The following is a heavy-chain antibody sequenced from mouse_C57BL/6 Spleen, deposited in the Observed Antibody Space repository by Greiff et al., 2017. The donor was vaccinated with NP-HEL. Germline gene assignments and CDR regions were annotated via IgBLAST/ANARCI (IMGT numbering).Heavy chain of an antibody. Sequence: QVQLQQSGPELVKPGASVKLSCKASGYTFPSSDINWVTQRPGQGLEWIGWIYPRDGSTKYNEKFKGKATLTVDPSSSTAYMELHSLTSEDSAVYFCARGDYFYYFDYWGQGTLVTVSA. J-gene: IGHJ3*01. CDR3: ARGDYFYYFDY. D-gene: IGHD2-1*01. CDR1: GYTFPSSD. CDR2: IYPRDGST. V-gene: IGHV1-85*01.